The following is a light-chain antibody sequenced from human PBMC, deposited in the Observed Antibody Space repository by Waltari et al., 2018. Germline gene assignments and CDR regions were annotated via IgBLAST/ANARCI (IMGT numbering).Light chain of an antibody. V-gene: IGLV2-8*01. Sequence: QSALTQPPSASGSPGQSVTISCPGTSSDVGGYNSFSWYQQYPGKAPKVMIYGVNKRPSGVPDRFSGSKSGNTASLTVSGLQAEDEADYYCSSYVGYKNNYVFGTGTKVTVL. J-gene: IGLJ1*01. CDR3: SSYVGYKNNYV. CDR2: GVN. CDR1: SSDVGGYNS.